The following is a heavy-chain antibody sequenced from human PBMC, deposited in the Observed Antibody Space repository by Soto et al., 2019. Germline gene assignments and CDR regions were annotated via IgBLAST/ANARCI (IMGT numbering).Heavy chain of an antibody. J-gene: IGHJ6*02. CDR1: GFTFSSYS. CDR2: ISSSSSTI. Sequence: GGSLRLSCAASGFTFSSYSMNWVRQAPGKGLEWVSYISSSSSTIYYADSVKGRFTISRDNAKNSLYLQMNSLRDEDTAVYYCARDSSPRPYYYGMDVWGQGTTVTVSS. V-gene: IGHV3-48*02. CDR3: ARDSSPRPYYYGMDV.